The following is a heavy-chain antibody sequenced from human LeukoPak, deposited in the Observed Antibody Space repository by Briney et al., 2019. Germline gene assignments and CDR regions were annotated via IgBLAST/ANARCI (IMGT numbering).Heavy chain of an antibody. CDR3: ARDGYSSSSFTPFGY. CDR1: GGTFSSYA. D-gene: IGHD6-6*01. J-gene: IGHJ4*02. V-gene: IGHV1-69*13. Sequence: ASVKVSCKASGGTFSSYAISWVRQAPGQGLEWMGGIIPIFGTANYAQKFQGRVTITADESTSTAYMELSSLRSEDTAVYYCARDGYSSSSFTPFGYWGQGTLVTVSS. CDR2: IIPIFGTA.